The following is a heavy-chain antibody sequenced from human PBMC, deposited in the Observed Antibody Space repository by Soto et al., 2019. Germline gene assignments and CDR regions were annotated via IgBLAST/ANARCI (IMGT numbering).Heavy chain of an antibody. D-gene: IGHD3-10*01. J-gene: IGHJ4*02. CDR1: GFTFTYW. CDR2: INSDGSTT. Sequence: EVQLVESGGDIVQPGGSLRLSCAGSGFTFTYWMHWVRQAPGKGLEWVSRINSDGSTTNYADSVKGRFAISRDNAKNTLYLQMNSLGAEYTGVYYCARAGSYRFDYWGQGTLVTVSS. CDR3: ARAGSYRFDY. V-gene: IGHV3-74*01.